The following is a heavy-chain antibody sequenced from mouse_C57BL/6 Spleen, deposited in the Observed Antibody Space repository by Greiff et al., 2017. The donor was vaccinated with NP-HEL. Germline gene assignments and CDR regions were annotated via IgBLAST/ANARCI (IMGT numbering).Heavy chain of an antibody. J-gene: IGHJ4*01. Sequence: EVQLQQSGPELVKPGASVKISCKASGYTFTDYYMNWVKQSHGKSLEWIGDINPNNGGTSYNQQFKGKATLTVDKSSSTAYLELLSLTSDDSAVYSCAHTYMVAGGFMDYWGQGTSVTVSS. CDR2: INPNNGGT. CDR3: AHTYMVAGGFMDY. D-gene: IGHD1-1*02. V-gene: IGHV1-26*01. CDR1: GYTFTDYY.